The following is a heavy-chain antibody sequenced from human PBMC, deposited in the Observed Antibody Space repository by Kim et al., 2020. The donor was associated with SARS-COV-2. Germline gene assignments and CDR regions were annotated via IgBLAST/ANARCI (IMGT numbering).Heavy chain of an antibody. Sequence: SETLSLTCTVSGGSISSGSYYWSWIRQPAGKGLEWIGRIYTSGSTNYNPSLKSRVTISVDTSKNQFSLKLSSVTAADTAVYYCARESVIAVAENDAFDIWGQGTMVTVSS. CDR3: ARESVIAVAENDAFDI. V-gene: IGHV4-61*02. CDR2: IYTSGST. J-gene: IGHJ3*02. D-gene: IGHD6-19*01. CDR1: GGSISSGSYY.